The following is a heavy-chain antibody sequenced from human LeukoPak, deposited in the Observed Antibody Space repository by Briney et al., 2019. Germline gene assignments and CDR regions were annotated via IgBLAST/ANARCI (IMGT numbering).Heavy chain of an antibody. CDR3: ASSSWLRDANFDN. J-gene: IGHJ4*02. D-gene: IGHD6-13*01. Sequence: SETLSLTCTVSGGSIGTYYWSWIRQPPGKGLEWIGYIYYNGYTDYNPSLKSRVTISLHTSKNQFSLKLSSVTATDTAVYYCASSSWLRDANFDNWGQGTLVTVSS. CDR2: IYYNGYT. V-gene: IGHV4-59*01. CDR1: GGSIGTYY.